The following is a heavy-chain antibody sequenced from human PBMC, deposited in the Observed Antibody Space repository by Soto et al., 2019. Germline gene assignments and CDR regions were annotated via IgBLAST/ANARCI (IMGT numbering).Heavy chain of an antibody. V-gene: IGHV3-11*01. CDR3: ARGGSGWTRGGWLGP. CDR1: GFTFSDYY. D-gene: IGHD6-25*01. Sequence: QMQLVQSGGGLVKPGGSLTLSCKASGFTFSDYYMIWVRQTTGKGLEWLSYISDSGSTIYYAGSVRARFTIFRENAANSVYLQLDGLTDGDTGFYYSARGGSGWTRGGWLGPWGQGSLVTVSS. CDR2: ISDSGSTI. J-gene: IGHJ5*02.